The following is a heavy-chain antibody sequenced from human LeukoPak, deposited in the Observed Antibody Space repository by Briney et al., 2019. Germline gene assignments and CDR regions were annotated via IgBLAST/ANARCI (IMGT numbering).Heavy chain of an antibody. CDR3: ARGTLRRDGYNSFDY. CDR2: INHSGST. Sequence: PSETLSLTCAVYGGSFSGYYWSWIRQPPGKGLEWIGEINHSGSTNYNPSLKSRVTISVDTSKNQFSLKLSSVTAADTAVYYCARGTLRRDGYNSFDYWGQGTLVTVSS. J-gene: IGHJ4*02. V-gene: IGHV4-34*01. D-gene: IGHD5-24*01. CDR1: GGSFSGYY.